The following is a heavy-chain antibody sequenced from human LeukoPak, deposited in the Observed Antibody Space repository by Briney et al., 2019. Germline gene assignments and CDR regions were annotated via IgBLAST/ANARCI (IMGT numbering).Heavy chain of an antibody. CDR3: ARDTLYCSSTSCSYYFDY. CDR1: GFTFSSHA. Sequence: PGGSLRLSCAASGFTFSSHAMHWVRQAPGEGLEWVAVISYDGSNKYYADSVKGRFTISRDDSKNTLYLQMNSLRAEDTAVYYCARDTLYCSSTSCSYYFDYWGQGTLVTVSS. CDR2: ISYDGSNK. D-gene: IGHD2-2*01. V-gene: IGHV3-30*04. J-gene: IGHJ4*02.